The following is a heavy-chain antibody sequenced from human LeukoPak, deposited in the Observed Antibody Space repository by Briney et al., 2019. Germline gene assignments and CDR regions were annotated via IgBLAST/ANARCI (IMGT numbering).Heavy chain of an antibody. D-gene: IGHD6-19*01. CDR2: IKKDGSEK. V-gene: IGHV3-7*02. CDR1: GFTFSTRW. CDR3: ARSGSGWFDR. Sequence: GGSLRLSCAASGFTFSTRWMNWVRQAPGKGLEWVANIKKDGSEKYYVDSVKGRFTISRDNAKNSLYLQMNSLRVEDTAIYYCARSGSGWFDRWGQGTLVTVSS. J-gene: IGHJ5*02.